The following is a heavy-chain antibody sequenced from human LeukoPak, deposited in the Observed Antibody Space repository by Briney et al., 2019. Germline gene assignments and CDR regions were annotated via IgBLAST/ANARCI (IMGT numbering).Heavy chain of an antibody. CDR3: ATGKYDSSGYYYVYYFDY. V-gene: IGHV1-24*01. J-gene: IGHJ4*02. Sequence: ASVKVSCKVSGYTLTELSMHWVRQAPGKGLEWMGGFDPEDGETIYAQKFQGRVTMTEDTSTDTAYMELSSLRSEDTAAYYCATGKYDSSGYYYVYYFDYWGQGTLVTVSS. CDR1: GYTLTELS. D-gene: IGHD3-22*01. CDR2: FDPEDGET.